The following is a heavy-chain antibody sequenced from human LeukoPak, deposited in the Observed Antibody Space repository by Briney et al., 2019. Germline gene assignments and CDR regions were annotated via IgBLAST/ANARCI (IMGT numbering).Heavy chain of an antibody. CDR3: ARDPGTTGTTIYYFDY. CDR2: ISYDGSNK. CDR1: GFTFSSYA. V-gene: IGHV3-30*04. D-gene: IGHD1-1*01. J-gene: IGHJ4*02. Sequence: PGGSLSLSCAASGFTFSSYAMHWVRQPPDKGLEWVAVISYDGSNKYYADSVKGRFTISRDNSKNTLYLQMNSLRAEDTAVYYCARDPGTTGTTIYYFDYWGQGTLVTVSS.